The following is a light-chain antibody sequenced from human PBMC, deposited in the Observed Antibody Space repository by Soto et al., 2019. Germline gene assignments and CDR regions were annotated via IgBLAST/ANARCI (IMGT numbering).Light chain of an antibody. CDR1: GSDIGAYNY. Sequence: QSLLTQPASVSGSPGQSITISCTGSGSDIGAYNYVSWYQQHPGKAPKLLIHGVTRRPSGVSSRFSASKSAYTASLTISGLQAEDEATYFCSSFTTSYFYVFGPGTKVTVL. CDR3: SSFTTSYFYV. CDR2: GVT. J-gene: IGLJ1*01. V-gene: IGLV2-14*01.